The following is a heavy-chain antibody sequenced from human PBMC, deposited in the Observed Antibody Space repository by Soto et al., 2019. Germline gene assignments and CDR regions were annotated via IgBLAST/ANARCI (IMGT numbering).Heavy chain of an antibody. CDR2: IYHSGNT. CDR3: ARERYGGGEFDY. D-gene: IGHD3-16*01. V-gene: IGHV4-30-2*01. CDR1: GDSISRDGYS. Sequence: QLQLQESGSGLVTPSQTLSLTCAVSGDSISRDGYSWNWIRQPPGKGLEWIAYIYHSGNTHFNPSLKSRVTISLDRSKNQFSLKLSSVTAADTAVYYCARERYGGGEFDYWGRGILVTVSS. J-gene: IGHJ4*02.